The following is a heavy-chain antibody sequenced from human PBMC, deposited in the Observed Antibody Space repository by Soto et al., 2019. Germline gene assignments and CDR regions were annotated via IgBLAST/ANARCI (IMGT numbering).Heavy chain of an antibody. D-gene: IGHD6-6*01. V-gene: IGHV4-59*01. J-gene: IGHJ4*02. CDR3: ARVYSSSSSYYFDY. Sequence: PSETLSLTCTVSGGSISSYYWSWIRQPPGKGLEWIGYIYYSGSTNYNPSLKSRVTISVDTSKNQFSLKLSSVTAADTAVYYCARVYSSSSSYYFDYWGQGTLVTVSS. CDR1: GGSISSYY. CDR2: IYYSGST.